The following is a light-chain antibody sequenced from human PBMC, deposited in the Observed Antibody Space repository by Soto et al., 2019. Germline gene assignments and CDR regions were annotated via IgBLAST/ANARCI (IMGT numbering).Light chain of an antibody. V-gene: IGKV3-11*01. CDR3: QQLNSYPRT. Sequence: EIVLTQSPATLSLSPGERAILSCRASQSVGNALAWYQQKPGQPPRLLIYDTFNRATGIPARFSGSGSGTEFTLTISSLQPEDFATYYCQQLNSYPRTFGQGTKVDIK. CDR2: DTF. CDR1: QSVGNA. J-gene: IGKJ1*01.